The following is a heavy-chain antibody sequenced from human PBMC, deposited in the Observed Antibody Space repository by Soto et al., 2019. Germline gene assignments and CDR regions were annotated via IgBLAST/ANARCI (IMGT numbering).Heavy chain of an antibody. D-gene: IGHD3-9*01. J-gene: IGHJ4*02. V-gene: IGHV3-23*01. CDR3: AKVADYDILTGYRDGYFDY. CDR2: ISGSGGST. CDR1: GFTFSSYA. Sequence: GGSLRLSCAASGFTFSSYAMSWVRQAPGKGLEWVSAISGSGGSTYYADSVKGRFTISRDNSKNTLYLQVNSLRAEDTAVYYCAKVADYDILTGYRDGYFDYWGQGTLVTVSS.